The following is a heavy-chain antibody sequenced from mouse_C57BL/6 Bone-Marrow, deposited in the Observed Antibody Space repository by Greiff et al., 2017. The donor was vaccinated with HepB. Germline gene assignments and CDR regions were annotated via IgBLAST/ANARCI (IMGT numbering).Heavy chain of an antibody. D-gene: IGHD1-1*01. J-gene: IGHJ1*03. CDR1: GFTFSDYY. CDR2: INYDGSST. CDR3: AREGTTVVATGYFDV. Sequence: EVQLVESEGGLVQPGSSMKLSCTASGFTFSDYYMAWVRQVPEKGLEWVANINYDGSSTYYLDSLKSRFIISRDNAKNILYLQMSSLKSEDTATYYCAREGTTVVATGYFDVWGTGTTVTVSS. V-gene: IGHV5-16*01.